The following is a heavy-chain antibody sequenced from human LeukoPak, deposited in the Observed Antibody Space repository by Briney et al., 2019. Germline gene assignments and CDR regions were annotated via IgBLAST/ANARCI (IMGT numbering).Heavy chain of an antibody. CDR3: ARGPGGFDY. CDR2: ILYDGSNK. D-gene: IGHD1-14*01. CDR1: GFTFSSYA. V-gene: IGHV3-30-3*01. Sequence: GRSLRLSCAASGFTFSSYAMHWVRQAPGKGLEWVAVILYDGSNKYYADSVKGRFTISRDNSKNTLYLQMNSLRAEDTAVYYCARGPGGFDYWGQGTLVTVSS. J-gene: IGHJ4*02.